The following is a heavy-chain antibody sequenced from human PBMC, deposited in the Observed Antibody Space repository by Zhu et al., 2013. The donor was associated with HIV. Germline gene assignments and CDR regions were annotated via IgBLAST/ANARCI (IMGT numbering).Heavy chain of an antibody. CDR1: GYMFTRYG. CDR2: ISAYNGNT. Sequence: ASGYMFTRYGISWVRQAPGQGLEWMGWISAYNGNTNYAQKLQGRVTMTTDTSTSTAYMELRTLRSDDTAVYYCARVAPSDYYYYMDVWGKGTTVTVSS. J-gene: IGHJ6*03. V-gene: IGHV1-18*01. CDR3: ARVAPSDYYYYMDV.